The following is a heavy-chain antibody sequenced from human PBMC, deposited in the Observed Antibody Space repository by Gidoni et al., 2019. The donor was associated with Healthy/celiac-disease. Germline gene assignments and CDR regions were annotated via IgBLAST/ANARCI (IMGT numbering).Heavy chain of an antibody. V-gene: IGHV1-46*01. Sequence: QVQLVQSGAEVKKPGASVKVSCKASGYTFTSYYMHWVRQAPGKGLEWMGIINPSGGSTSYAQKFQGRVTMTRDTSTSTVYMELSSLRSEDTAVYYCAKDEGIGGYPFDPWGQGTLVTVSS. CDR3: AKDEGIGGYPFDP. D-gene: IGHD3-22*01. CDR2: INPSGGST. J-gene: IGHJ5*02. CDR1: GYTFTSYY.